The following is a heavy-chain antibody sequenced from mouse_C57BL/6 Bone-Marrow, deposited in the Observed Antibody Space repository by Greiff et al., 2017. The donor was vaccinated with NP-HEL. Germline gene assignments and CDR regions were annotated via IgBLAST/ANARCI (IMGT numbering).Heavy chain of an antibody. CDR3: ARGGLPIFDY. CDR2: IYPSDSET. V-gene: IGHV1-61*01. Sequence: QVQLQQPGAELVRPGSSVKLSCKASGYTFTSYWMDWVKQRPGQGLEWIGNIYPSDSETHYNQKFKDKATLTVDKSSSTAYMQLSSLTSEDSAVYYCARGGLPIFDYWGQGTTLTVSS. J-gene: IGHJ2*01. D-gene: IGHD2-2*01. CDR1: GYTFTSYW.